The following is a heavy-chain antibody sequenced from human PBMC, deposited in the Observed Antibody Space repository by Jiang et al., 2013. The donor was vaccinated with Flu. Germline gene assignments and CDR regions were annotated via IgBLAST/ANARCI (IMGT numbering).Heavy chain of an antibody. Sequence: KSRVTISVDTSKNQFSLKLSSVTAADTAVYYCARHGGLHKYNYADYWGQGTLVTVTS. CDR3: ARHGGLHKYNYADY. J-gene: IGHJ4*02. D-gene: IGHD3-16*01. V-gene: IGHV4-39*01.